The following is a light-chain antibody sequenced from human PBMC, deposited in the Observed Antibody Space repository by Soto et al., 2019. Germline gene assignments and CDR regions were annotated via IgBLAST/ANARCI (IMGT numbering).Light chain of an antibody. CDR3: QQSYRRPLT. CDR2: SVS. V-gene: IGKV1-39*01. J-gene: IGKJ4*01. CDR1: QSINSC. Sequence: DLQMTQSPSSLSASVGDRVTITCRASQSINSCLNWYQQKAGKAPEVLIYSVSSLHSGVPSRFSGSGSGTEFTLTISSLQPEDFAIYYCQQSYRRPLTFGGGTKVE.